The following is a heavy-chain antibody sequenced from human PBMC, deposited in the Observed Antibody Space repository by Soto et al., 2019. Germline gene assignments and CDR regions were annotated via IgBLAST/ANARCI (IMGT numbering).Heavy chain of an antibody. CDR3: AREWGIAVAYLSDV. J-gene: IGHJ6*02. V-gene: IGHV3-21*01. Sequence: GGSLRLSCAASGFTFSSYSMNWVRQAPGKGLEWVSSISSSSYIYYADSVKGRFTISRDNAKNSLYLQMNSLRAEDTAVYYCAREWGIAVAYLSDVWGQGTTVTVSS. CDR1: GFTFSSYS. D-gene: IGHD6-19*01. CDR2: ISSSSYI.